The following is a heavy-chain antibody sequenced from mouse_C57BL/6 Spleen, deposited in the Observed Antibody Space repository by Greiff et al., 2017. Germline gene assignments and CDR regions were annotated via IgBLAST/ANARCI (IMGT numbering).Heavy chain of an antibody. CDR3: ARGFMVTKGFAY. D-gene: IGHD2-2*01. V-gene: IGHV1-53*01. J-gene: IGHJ3*01. CDR2: INPSNGGT. Sequence: VQLQQSGTELVKPGASVKLSCKASGYTFTSYWMHWVKQRPGQGLEWIGNINPSNGGTNYNEKFKSKATLTVDKSSSTAYMQLSSLTSEDSAVYYCARGFMVTKGFAYWGQGTLVTVSA. CDR1: GYTFTSYW.